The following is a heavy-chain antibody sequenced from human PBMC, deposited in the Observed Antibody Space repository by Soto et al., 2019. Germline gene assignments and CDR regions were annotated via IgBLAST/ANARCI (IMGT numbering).Heavy chain of an antibody. J-gene: IGHJ4*02. V-gene: IGHV3-30-3*01. CDR2: ISYDGSNK. CDR1: GFTFSSYA. Sequence: GGSLRLSCAASGFTFSSYAMHWVRQAPGKGLEWVAVISYDGSNKYYADSVKGRFTISRDNSKNTLYLQMNSLRAEDTAVYYCAGDHPIYDSSGSFDYRGQGTLVTVSS. CDR3: AGDHPIYDSSGSFDY. D-gene: IGHD3-22*01.